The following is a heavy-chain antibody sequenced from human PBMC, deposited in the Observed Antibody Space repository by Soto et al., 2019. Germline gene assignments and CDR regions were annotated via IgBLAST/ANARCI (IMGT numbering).Heavy chain of an antibody. V-gene: IGHV3-23*01. Sequence: GGSLRLSCGASGFTFSSYAMSWVRQAPGKGLEWVSAISGSGGSTYYADSVKGRFTISRDSSKNTLYLQMNSLRAEDTAVYYCAKLAGPNYYYYGMDVWGQGTTVTVSS. CDR1: GFTFSSYA. CDR2: ISGSGGST. CDR3: AKLAGPNYYYYGMDV. J-gene: IGHJ6*02. D-gene: IGHD6-13*01.